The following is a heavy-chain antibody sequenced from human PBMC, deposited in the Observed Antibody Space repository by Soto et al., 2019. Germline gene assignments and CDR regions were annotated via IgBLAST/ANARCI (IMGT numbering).Heavy chain of an antibody. D-gene: IGHD2-15*01. CDR2: IIPIFGTA. CDR1: GGTFSSYA. V-gene: IGHV1-69*12. Sequence: QVQLVQSGAEVKKPGSSVKVSCKASGGTFSSYAISWVRQAPGQGLEWMGGIIPIFGTANYAQKFQGRVTITADESTSTAYMELSSLRSEDTAVYYCARDCSSGSCYPSKGYYYYGMDVWGQGTTVTVSS. CDR3: ARDCSSGSCYPSKGYYYYGMDV. J-gene: IGHJ6*02.